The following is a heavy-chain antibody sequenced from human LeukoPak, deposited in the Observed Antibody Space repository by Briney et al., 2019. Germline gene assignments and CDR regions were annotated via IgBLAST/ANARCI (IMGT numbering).Heavy chain of an antibody. CDR2: IYYSGNT. CDR1: GVSISSSNSY. D-gene: IGHD3-10*01. CDR3: ARSPRITMVRGVLGAFDI. V-gene: IGHV4-39*01. J-gene: IGHJ3*02. Sequence: PSETLSLTCTVSGVSISSSNSYWGWIRQPPGKGLEWIGSIYYSGNTYYNASLKSQVSISIDTSKNQFSLRLTSVTAADTAVYYCARSPRITMVRGVLGAFDIWGQGTMVTVSS.